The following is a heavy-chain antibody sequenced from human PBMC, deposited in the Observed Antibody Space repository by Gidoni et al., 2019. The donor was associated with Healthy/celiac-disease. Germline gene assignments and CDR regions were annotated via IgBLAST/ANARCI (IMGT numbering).Heavy chain of an antibody. J-gene: IGHJ6*02. V-gene: IGHV3-33*01. D-gene: IGHD3-10*01. CDR1: RSPFRSDG. Sequence: QVQLVESGGGVVQPGRSLSLSCAASRSPFRSDGMRWVRQAPGKGLEGVAVIWYDGSNKYYADSVKGRFTISRDNSKNTLDLQMNSRRAEDTAVYYCARDGLLWFREGMDVWGQGTTVTVSS. CDR2: IWYDGSNK. CDR3: ARDGLLWFREGMDV.